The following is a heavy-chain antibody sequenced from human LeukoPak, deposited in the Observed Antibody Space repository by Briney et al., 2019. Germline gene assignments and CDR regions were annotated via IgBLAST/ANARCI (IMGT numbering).Heavy chain of an antibody. CDR1: GLTFDHYG. CDR2: INWNGGST. Sequence: GGFLRLSCAAYGLTFDHYGMSWLRHAPGKGLEWVSGINWNGGSTGYADSVKGRFTISRDNAKNSLYLQMNSLRAVEISLSYCATEGTIFGVAYPGAFDIWSPGPTVTVSS. J-gene: IGHJ3*02. V-gene: IGHV3-20*04. D-gene: IGHD3-3*01. CDR3: ATEGTIFGVAYPGAFDI.